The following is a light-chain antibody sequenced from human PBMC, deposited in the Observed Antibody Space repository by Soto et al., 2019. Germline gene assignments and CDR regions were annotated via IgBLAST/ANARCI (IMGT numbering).Light chain of an antibody. V-gene: IGLV2-8*01. Sequence: QSVLTQPPSGSGSPGQSVTISCTGTSSDVGGYNYVSWYQQHPGRAPKLMIYEVSKRPSGVPDRFSGSKSGNTASLTVSGLQAEDEADYYCSSYAGTHIVFGIGTKVTVL. CDR3: SSYAGTHIV. J-gene: IGLJ1*01. CDR2: EVS. CDR1: SSDVGGYNY.